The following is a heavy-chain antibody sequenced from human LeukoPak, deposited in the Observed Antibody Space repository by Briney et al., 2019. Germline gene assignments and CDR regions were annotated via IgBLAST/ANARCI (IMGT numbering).Heavy chain of an antibody. CDR3: ARGRSGYDFDY. V-gene: IGHV4-39*01. CDR1: GGSISSSSYY. D-gene: IGHD5-12*01. Sequence: SETLSLTCTVSGGSISSSSYYWGWIRQPPGKGLEWIGSIYYSGSTYYNPSLRSRVTISVDTSKNQFSLKLSSVTAADTAVYYCARGRSGYDFDYWGQGTLVTVSS. CDR2: IYYSGST. J-gene: IGHJ4*02.